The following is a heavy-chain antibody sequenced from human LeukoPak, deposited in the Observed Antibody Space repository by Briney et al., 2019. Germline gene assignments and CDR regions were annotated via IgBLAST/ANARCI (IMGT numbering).Heavy chain of an antibody. Sequence: GGSLRLSCAASGFTFSDYYMSWIRQAPGKGLEWVSYISSSGSTISYADSVKGRFTISRDNSKNTLYLQMNSLRAEDTAVYYCARDPIWSGYSDFWGQGTLVTVSS. V-gene: IGHV3-11*04. CDR2: ISSSGSTI. D-gene: IGHD3-3*01. CDR3: ARDPIWSGYSDF. J-gene: IGHJ4*02. CDR1: GFTFSDYY.